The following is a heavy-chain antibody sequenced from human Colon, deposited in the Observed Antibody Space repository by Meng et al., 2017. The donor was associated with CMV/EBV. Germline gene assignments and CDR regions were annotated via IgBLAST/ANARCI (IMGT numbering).Heavy chain of an antibody. D-gene: IGHD1-26*01. J-gene: IGHJ3*02. CDR3: AKGSGSYSTFDI. Sequence: GGSLRLSCAASGFTFRNYWMHWVRQASGKGLVWVSRINSDGSNTNYADSVKGRFTISRDNSKNTLYLQMNSLRAEDTAVYYCAKGSGSYSTFDIWGQGTMVTVSS. CDR1: GFTFRNYW. V-gene: IGHV3-74*01. CDR2: INSDGSNT.